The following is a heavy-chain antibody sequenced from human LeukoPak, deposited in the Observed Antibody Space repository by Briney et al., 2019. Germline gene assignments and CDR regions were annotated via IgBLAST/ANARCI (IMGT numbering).Heavy chain of an antibody. V-gene: IGHV3-73*01. Sequence: PGGSLRLSCAASGFTFSGSAMHWVRQASGKGLEWVGRIRSKANSYATAYAASVKGRFTISRDDSKNMAYLQLNSLETDDTAVYYCTRPQGAGGSGVDYWGQGTLVTVSS. CDR1: GFTFSGSA. CDR2: IRSKANSYAT. D-gene: IGHD2-15*01. J-gene: IGHJ4*02. CDR3: TRPQGAGGSGVDY.